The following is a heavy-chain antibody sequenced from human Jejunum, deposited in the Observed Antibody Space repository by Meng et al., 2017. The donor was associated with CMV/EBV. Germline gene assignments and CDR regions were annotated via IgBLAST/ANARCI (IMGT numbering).Heavy chain of an antibody. CDR1: GSSIDSDDYW. J-gene: IGHJ5*01. CDR2: IYHKGHT. D-gene: IGHD5-24*01. CDR3: ARDKAGYKNCDS. V-gene: IGHV4-30-4*08. Sequence: QVQVQESGPGLVDPPPTRSFTCPCSGSSIDSDDYWWSWIRQPPGKGLEWIGYIYHKGHTYYNPSLRSRISISVDTSKNQFSLRLNSVTAADTAVYYCARDKAGYKNCDSWGQGTLVTGSS.